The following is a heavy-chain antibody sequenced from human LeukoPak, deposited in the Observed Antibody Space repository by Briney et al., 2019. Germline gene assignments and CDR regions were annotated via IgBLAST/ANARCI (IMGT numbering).Heavy chain of an antibody. CDR1: GGSISSYY. D-gene: IGHD6-19*01. CDR3: ASIAVAGGLDY. V-gene: IGHV4-4*07. CDR2: IYTSGST. J-gene: IGHJ4*02. Sequence: SETLSLTCTVSGGSISSYYWSWIRQVAGKGLEWIGRIYTSGSTNYNPSLKSRVTISVDTSKNQFSLKLSSVTAADTAVYYCASIAVAGGLDYWGQGTLVTVSS.